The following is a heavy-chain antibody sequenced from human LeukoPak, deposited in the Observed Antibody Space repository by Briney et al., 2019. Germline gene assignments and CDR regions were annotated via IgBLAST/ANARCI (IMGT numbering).Heavy chain of an antibody. CDR2: INTDGSDT. V-gene: IGHV3-74*03. CDR1: GFTFSNYW. CDR3: ASDSSGWYGAFDY. Sequence: GGSLRLSCTASGFTFSNYWMHWVRQAPGKGLVWVSRINTDGSDTTYADSVKGRFTISRDNSKNTLYLQMNSLRAEDTAVYYCASDSSGWYGAFDYWGQGTLVTVSS. J-gene: IGHJ4*02. D-gene: IGHD6-19*01.